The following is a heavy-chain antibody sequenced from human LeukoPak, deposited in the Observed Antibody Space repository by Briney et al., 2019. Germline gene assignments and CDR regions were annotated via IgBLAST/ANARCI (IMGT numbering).Heavy chain of an antibody. V-gene: IGHV1-2*02. CDR2: INPNSGGT. CDR1: GYTFTGYY. D-gene: IGHD5-18*01. Sequence: ASVKVSCKASGYTFTGYYIDWVRQAPGQGLEWVGWINPNSGGTNYAQKFQGRVTMTSDTFISTGFMELSRLRSDDTAVYYCARNQPFGYSYGSGTRDAFDIWGQGTMITVSS. J-gene: IGHJ3*02. CDR3: ARNQPFGYSYGSGTRDAFDI.